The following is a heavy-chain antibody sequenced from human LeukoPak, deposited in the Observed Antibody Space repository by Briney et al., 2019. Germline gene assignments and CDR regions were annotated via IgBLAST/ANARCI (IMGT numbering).Heavy chain of an antibody. V-gene: IGHV4-59*08. CDR1: GGSISSYY. CDR2: IYYSGST. Sequence: SETLSLTCTVSGGSISSYYWSWIRQPPGKGLEWIGNIYYSGSTNYNASLKSRVTISVDPSKNQFSLKLNSVTAADTAVYYCAKTVAGYWYFDLWGRGTLVTVSS. CDR3: AKTVAGYWYFDL. D-gene: IGHD6-19*01. J-gene: IGHJ2*01.